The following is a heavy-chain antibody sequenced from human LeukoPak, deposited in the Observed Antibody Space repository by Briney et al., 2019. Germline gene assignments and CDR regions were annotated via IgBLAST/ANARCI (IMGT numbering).Heavy chain of an antibody. CDR3: ATYSSAFSY. CDR1: GFTFSSYA. J-gene: IGHJ4*02. V-gene: IGHV3-7*01. CDR2: IKQDGSDK. D-gene: IGHD6-19*01. Sequence: GGSLRLSCAASGFTFSSYAMHWVRQAPGKGLEWVANIKQDGSDKYYVDSVKGRFTISGDNAKNSLYLQMNSLRAEDTAVYYCATYSSAFSYWGQGTLVTVSS.